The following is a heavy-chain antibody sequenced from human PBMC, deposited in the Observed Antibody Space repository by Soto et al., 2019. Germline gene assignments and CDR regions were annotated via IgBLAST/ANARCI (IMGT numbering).Heavy chain of an antibody. D-gene: IGHD4-17*01. CDR3: ARDKYYGDYISNYYYYGMDV. CDR1: GFTFSSYS. J-gene: IGHJ6*02. CDR2: VSSSSSYI. V-gene: IGHV3-21*01. Sequence: GGSLRLSCAASGFTFSSYSMNWVRQAPGKGLEWVSSVSSSSSYIYYADSVKGRFTISRDNAKNSLYLQMNSLRAEDTAVYYCARDKYYGDYISNYYYYGMDVWGQGTRVTVSS.